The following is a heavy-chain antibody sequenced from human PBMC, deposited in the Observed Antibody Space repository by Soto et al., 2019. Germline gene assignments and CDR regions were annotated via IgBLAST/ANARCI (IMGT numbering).Heavy chain of an antibody. Sequence: EVQLVESGGGLVKPGGSLRLSCEASGFTFINYNMNWVRQAPGKGLEWVSYISLISTYISYADSVKGRFTISRDNAKNSLYLQMVSLRAEDTAVYYCARRGSEVTTGGGAFDIWGQGTMVIVSS. D-gene: IGHD4-17*01. J-gene: IGHJ3*02. V-gene: IGHV3-21*01. CDR3: ARRGSEVTTGGGAFDI. CDR1: GFTFINYN. CDR2: ISLISTYI.